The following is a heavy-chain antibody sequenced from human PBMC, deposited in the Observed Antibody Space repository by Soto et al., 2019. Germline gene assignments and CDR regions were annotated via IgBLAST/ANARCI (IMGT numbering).Heavy chain of an antibody. CDR1: GDSVSSYSAA. CDR2: TYYRSRFFS. CDR3: AREPHYYYYGMDV. J-gene: IGHJ6*02. V-gene: IGHV6-1*01. Sequence: SQTLSLTCAISGDSVSSYSAAWNWIRQSPSGGLEWLGRTYYRSRFFSDYAESVKSRIIINPDTSKNQFSLQLKSVTPEDTAVYYCAREPHYYYYGMDVWGQGTTVTVSS.